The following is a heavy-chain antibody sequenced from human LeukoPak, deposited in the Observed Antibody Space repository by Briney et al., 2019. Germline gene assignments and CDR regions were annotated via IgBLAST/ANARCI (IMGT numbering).Heavy chain of an antibody. CDR3: ARDADYNWNDVGWFDP. D-gene: IGHD1-20*01. CDR1: GFTFSTYA. CDR2: ISGTGGST. J-gene: IGHJ5*02. Sequence: PGGSLRLSCAASGFTFSTYAMSWVRQAPGKGLEWVSVISGTGGSTNYADSVKGRFTISRDYSKSTLYVQMNSLRAEDTAVYYCARDADYNWNDVGWFDPWGQGTQVTVSS. V-gene: IGHV3-23*01.